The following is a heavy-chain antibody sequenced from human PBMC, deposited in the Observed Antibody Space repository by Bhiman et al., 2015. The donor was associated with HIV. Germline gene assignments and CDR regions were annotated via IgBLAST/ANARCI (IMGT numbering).Heavy chain of an antibody. CDR3: AREPGGTTQGRFDY. V-gene: IGHV3-48*03. Sequence: EVHLVESGGGLVQPGGSLRLSCAASGFTFSSYEMNWVRQAPGKGLEWVSYISSRGNTIYYADSVKGRFTISRDNAKNSLSLQMNSLRAEDTAIYHCAREPGGTTQGRFDYWGQGTLVTVSS. CDR1: GFTFSSYE. J-gene: IGHJ4*02. CDR2: ISSRGNTI. D-gene: IGHD1-7*01.